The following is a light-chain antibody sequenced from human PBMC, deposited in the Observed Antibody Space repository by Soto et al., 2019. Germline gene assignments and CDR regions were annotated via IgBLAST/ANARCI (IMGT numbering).Light chain of an antibody. CDR2: GAS. V-gene: IGKV1-5*01. CDR3: QHHNSYSQT. J-gene: IGKJ1*01. CDR1: QSIRYY. Sequence: DIQLTQSPPTLSASVGDRVTITCRASQSIRYYLAWYQQMPGKAPKLLIYGASSLQSGVPSRFSGSGSGTEFTLTIRSLQPDDFATYFCQHHNSYSQTFGQGNKVEIK.